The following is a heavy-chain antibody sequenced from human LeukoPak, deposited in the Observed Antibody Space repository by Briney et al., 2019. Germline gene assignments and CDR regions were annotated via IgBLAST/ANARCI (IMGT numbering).Heavy chain of an antibody. J-gene: IGHJ4*02. CDR2: ISSGGNTI. Sequence: GGSLRLPCAASGFTFSSYEMNWVRQAPGKGLEWVSYISSGGNTIYYADSVKGRFTISRDNAKNSLYLQMNSLRAEDTAVYYCAREGTAMVNFDYWGQGTLVTVSS. CDR3: AREGTAMVNFDY. V-gene: IGHV3-48*03. D-gene: IGHD5-18*01. CDR1: GFTFSSYE.